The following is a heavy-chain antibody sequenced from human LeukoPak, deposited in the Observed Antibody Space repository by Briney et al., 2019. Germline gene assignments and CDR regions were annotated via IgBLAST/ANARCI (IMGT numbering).Heavy chain of an antibody. V-gene: IGHV1-69*02. CDR2: IIAILGIA. J-gene: IGHJ4*02. CDR1: GGTFNSYT. Sequence: ASVKVSCKASGGTFNSYTISWVRQAPGQGVEWMGRIIAILGIAKYAQKLQGRVTITADKSTSTAYMELSSLRSEDTAVYYCARSAVVVPAAWAWGQGTLVTVSS. D-gene: IGHD2-2*01. CDR3: ARSAVVVPAAWA.